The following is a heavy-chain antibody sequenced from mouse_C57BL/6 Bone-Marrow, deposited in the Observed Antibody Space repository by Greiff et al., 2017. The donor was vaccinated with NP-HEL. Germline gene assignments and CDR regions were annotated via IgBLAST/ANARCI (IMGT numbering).Heavy chain of an antibody. D-gene: IGHD4-1*01. CDR3: ARDGTGPDY. Sequence: EVKLVESGGGLVKPGGSLKLSCAASGFTFSSYAMSWVRQTPEKRLEWVATISDGSSYTYYTDNVKGRFTISRDKAKNKLYLQMSNLKSEDTAMYYCARDGTGPDYWGKGTTLTVSS. CDR1: GFTFSSYA. CDR2: ISDGSSYT. J-gene: IGHJ2*01. V-gene: IGHV5-4*01.